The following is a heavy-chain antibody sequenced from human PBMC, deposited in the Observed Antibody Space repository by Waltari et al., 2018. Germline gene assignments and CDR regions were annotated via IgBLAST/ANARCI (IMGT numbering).Heavy chain of an antibody. CDR3: ATRKKDYYGMDV. CDR1: GFTFSSYS. CDR2: ISSSGSYI. V-gene: IGHV3-21*01. Sequence: EVQLVESGGGLVKPGGSLRLSCAASGFTFSSYSMNWVRQAPGKGLEWVSSISSSGSYIYYADSVKGRFTISRDNAKNSLYLQMNSLRAEDTAVYYCATRKKDYYGMDVWGQGTTVTVSS. J-gene: IGHJ6*02.